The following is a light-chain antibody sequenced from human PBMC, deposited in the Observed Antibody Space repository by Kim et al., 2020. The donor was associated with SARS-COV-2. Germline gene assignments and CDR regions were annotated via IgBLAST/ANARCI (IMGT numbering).Light chain of an antibody. J-gene: IGLJ2*01. Sequence: SVRPTSTPSSEYGTYAIAWHQQQPEKGPRFLVRLNSDGSHTKGDGIPDRFSGSGSGAERYLTISSLQSEDEADYYCQTWGTGIPVAFGGGTQLTVL. CDR3: QTWGTGIPVA. V-gene: IGLV4-69*01. CDR2: LNSDGSH. CDR1: SEYGTYA.